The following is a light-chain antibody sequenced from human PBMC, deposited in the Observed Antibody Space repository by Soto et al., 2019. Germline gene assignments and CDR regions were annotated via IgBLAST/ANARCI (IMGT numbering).Light chain of an antibody. CDR2: DVS. CDR1: SSDVGGYNY. V-gene: IGLV2-11*01. Sequence: QSALTQPRSVSGSPGQSVTISCTGTSSDVGGYNYVSWYQQHPGTAPKLMIYDVSMRPSGVPDRFSGSKSGNTASLTISGLQPEDEADYYCCSYAGSYTLYVFGTGTQLTVL. J-gene: IGLJ1*01. CDR3: CSYAGSYTLYV.